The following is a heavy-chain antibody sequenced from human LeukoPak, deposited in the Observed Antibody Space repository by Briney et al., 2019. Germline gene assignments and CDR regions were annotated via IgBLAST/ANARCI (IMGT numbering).Heavy chain of an antibody. D-gene: IGHD2-21*02. CDR2: ISYDGSDK. CDR3: AKEGCGDGCYSLAFDF. J-gene: IGHJ3*01. V-gene: IGHV3-30*18. CDR1: GLPFSTFG. Sequence: TGGSLRLPCAASGLPFSTFGMHWVRQAPGKGLEWVALISYDGSDKDYADSVKGRFTISRDDSKNTLYLQMNSLRAEDTAVYYCAKEGCGDGCYSLAFDFWGHGTMVTVSS.